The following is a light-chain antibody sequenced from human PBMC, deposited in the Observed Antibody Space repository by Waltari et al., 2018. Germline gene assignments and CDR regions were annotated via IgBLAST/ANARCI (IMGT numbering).Light chain of an antibody. CDR3: QQYRSPPWT. CDR2: DTS. Sequence: DIVLTQSPGTLSLSPGETATLSCRASQSLASNSLAWYHQKPGQPPRLLIYDTSSRATGIPDRFSGSGSETDFTLTISGLEPEDLAVYYCQQYRSPPWTFGQGTKVEIK. CDR1: QSLASNS. V-gene: IGKV3-20*01. J-gene: IGKJ1*01.